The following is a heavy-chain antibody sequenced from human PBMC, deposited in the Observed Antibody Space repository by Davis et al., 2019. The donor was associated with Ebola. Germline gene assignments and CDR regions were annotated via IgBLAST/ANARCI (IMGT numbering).Heavy chain of an antibody. J-gene: IGHJ2*01. V-gene: IGHV1-69*04. CDR2: IIPILGIA. D-gene: IGHD3-22*01. CDR3: ARQWITYYYDSSGYYSTPLYFDL. CDR1: GYTFTSHG. Sequence: SVKVSCKASGYTFTSHGISWVRQAPGQGLEWMGRIIPILGIANYAQKFQGRVTITADKSTSTAYMELSSLRSEDTAVYYCARQWITYYYDSSGYYSTPLYFDLWGRGTLVTVSS.